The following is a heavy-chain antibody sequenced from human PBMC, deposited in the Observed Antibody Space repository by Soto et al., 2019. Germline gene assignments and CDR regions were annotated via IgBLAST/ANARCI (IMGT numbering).Heavy chain of an antibody. V-gene: IGHV1-3*01. J-gene: IGHJ4*02. CDR1: GYTFTSYA. Sequence: EASVKVSCKASGYTFTSYAMHWVRQAPGQRLEWMGWINAGNGNTKYSQKFQGRVTITRDTSASTAYMELSGLRSEDTAVYYCARDVGVVIMRHYFDYWGPGTLVTVSS. CDR2: INAGNGNT. CDR3: ARDVGVVIMRHYFDY. D-gene: IGHD3-3*01.